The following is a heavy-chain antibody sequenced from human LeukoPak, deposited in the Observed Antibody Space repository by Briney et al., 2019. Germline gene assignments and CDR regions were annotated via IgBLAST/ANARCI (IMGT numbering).Heavy chain of an antibody. Sequence: ESGPTLANPTQTLTLTFTFSGFSLSTSGVGVGWIRQPPGKALEWLALIYWNVDKRYSPSLKTRLTITKDTSKNQVVLTMTNMDPVDTATYYCAHPHYDFWSGYLYYFDYWGQGTLVTVSS. CDR3: AHPHYDFWSGYLYYFDY. J-gene: IGHJ4*02. V-gene: IGHV2-5*01. D-gene: IGHD3-3*01. CDR2: IYWNVDK. CDR1: GFSLSTSGVG.